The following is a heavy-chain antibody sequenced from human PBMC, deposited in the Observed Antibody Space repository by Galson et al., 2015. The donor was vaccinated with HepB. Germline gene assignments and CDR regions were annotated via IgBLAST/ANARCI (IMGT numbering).Heavy chain of an antibody. D-gene: IGHD3-3*01. Sequence: ETLSLTCTVSNGSISPYYWSWVRQSPGKGLEFIGSIYHSGDTDYNPSLKSRVAISVDASKNQFSLRLSSVTAADTAVYYCARPSLIRDFWSGYYFFFDSWGQGARVAVSS. V-gene: IGHV4-59*08. CDR1: NGSISPYY. CDR2: IYHSGDT. CDR3: ARPSLIRDFWSGYYFFFDS. J-gene: IGHJ4*02.